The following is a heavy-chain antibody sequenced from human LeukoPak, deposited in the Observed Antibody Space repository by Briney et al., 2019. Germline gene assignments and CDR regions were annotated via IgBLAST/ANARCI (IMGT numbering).Heavy chain of an antibody. CDR1: GFTFSSYA. V-gene: IGHV3-23*01. CDR3: AKGLSTSYYSDFDY. Sequence: GGSLRLSCAASGFTFSSYAMSWVRQAPGRGLEWVSGITSSSSGTYYADSVRGRFTISRDNFKKTLYLQMNSLRAEDTAVYYCAKGLSTSYYSDFDYWGQGTLVTVSS. J-gene: IGHJ4*02. D-gene: IGHD2-2*01. CDR2: ITSSSSGT.